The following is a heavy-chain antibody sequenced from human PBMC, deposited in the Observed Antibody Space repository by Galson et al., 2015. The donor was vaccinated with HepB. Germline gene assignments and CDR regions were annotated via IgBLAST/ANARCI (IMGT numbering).Heavy chain of an antibody. CDR3: ARHSIGNDY. Sequence: QSGAEVKKPGDSLKISCEGSGYSFTNYWIGWVRQMPGKGLEWMGVMQPGNSEIRYGPSFQGQVTISVDKSINTAYLQWSSLKASDTAMYYCARHSIGNDYWGQGTLVTVSS. V-gene: IGHV5-51*01. J-gene: IGHJ4*02. D-gene: IGHD1-14*01. CDR1: GYSFTNYW. CDR2: MQPGNSEI.